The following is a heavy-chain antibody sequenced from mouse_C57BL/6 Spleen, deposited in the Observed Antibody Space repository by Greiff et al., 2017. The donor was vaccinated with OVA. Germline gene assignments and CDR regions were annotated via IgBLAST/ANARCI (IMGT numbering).Heavy chain of an antibody. Sequence: VQLQQSGAELVRPGTSVKVSCKASGYAFTNYLIEWVKQRPGQGLEWIGVINPGSGGTNYNEKFKGKATLTADKSSSTAYMQLRSLTYEDSAGYFCARSTGAFAYWGQGTLVTVSA. V-gene: IGHV1-54*01. CDR2: INPGSGGT. D-gene: IGHD4-1*01. CDR1: GYAFTNYL. CDR3: ARSTGAFAY. J-gene: IGHJ3*01.